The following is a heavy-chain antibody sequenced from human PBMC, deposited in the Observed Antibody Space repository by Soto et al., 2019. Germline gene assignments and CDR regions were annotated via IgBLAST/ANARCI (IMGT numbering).Heavy chain of an antibody. J-gene: IGHJ4*02. V-gene: IGHV3-33*01. D-gene: IGHD4-17*01. CDR3: AVKSLYGDDEFDY. CDR1: GFTFSSYG. Sequence: GGSLRLSCAASGFTFSSYGMHWVRQAPGKGLEWVAVIWYDGSNKYYADSVKGRFTFSSDNSKNTLYLQMNSLRAEDTAVYYCAVKSLYGDDEFDYWGQGTLVTVSS. CDR2: IWYDGSNK.